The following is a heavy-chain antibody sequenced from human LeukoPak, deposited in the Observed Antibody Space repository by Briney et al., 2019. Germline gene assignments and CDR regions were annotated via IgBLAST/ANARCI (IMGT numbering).Heavy chain of an antibody. J-gene: IGHJ6*02. CDR1: GGSFSGYY. Sequence: SETLSLTCAVYGGSFSGYYWSWIRQPPGKGLEWIGEINHSGSTNYNPSLKSRVTISVDTSKNQFSLKLSSVTAADTAVYYCARPELDYYYYYGMDVWGQGTTVTVSS. V-gene: IGHV4-34*01. CDR3: ARPELDYYYYYGMDV. D-gene: IGHD1-14*01. CDR2: INHSGST.